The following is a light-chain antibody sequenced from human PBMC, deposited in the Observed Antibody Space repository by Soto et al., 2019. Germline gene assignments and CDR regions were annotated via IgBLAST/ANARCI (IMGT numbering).Light chain of an antibody. CDR3: QQRTNLRIT. J-gene: IGKJ5*01. Sequence: ILLTHSPTILSLHPTERTTLSQRTSQSVSSSLAWYQQKPGQAPRLLIYDTSNRATDIPPRFSVSGSGTDFTLTISSLEPEDFAVYYCQQRTNLRITFGQGTRLEIK. V-gene: IGKV3-11*01. CDR1: QSVSSS. CDR2: DTS.